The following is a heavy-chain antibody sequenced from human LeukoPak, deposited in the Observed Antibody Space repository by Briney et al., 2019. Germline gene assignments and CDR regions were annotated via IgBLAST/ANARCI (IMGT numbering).Heavy chain of an antibody. Sequence: GSSVKVSCKASGYTFTGYYMHWLLQAPGQGLEWMGWINPNTGCTNYAQKFQGRVTMTRDTSISTAYMELSRLRSDDTAVYYCAREDSYGYGYMDVWGKGTTVAVSS. J-gene: IGHJ6*03. D-gene: IGHD5-18*01. CDR1: GYTFTGYY. CDR2: INPNTGCT. CDR3: AREDSYGYGYMDV. V-gene: IGHV1-2*02.